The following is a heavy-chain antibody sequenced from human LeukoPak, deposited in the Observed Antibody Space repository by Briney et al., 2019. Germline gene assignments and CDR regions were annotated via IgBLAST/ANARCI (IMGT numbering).Heavy chain of an antibody. V-gene: IGHV3-9*01. D-gene: IGHD5-12*01. CDR3: VRDSQYTYGYDYVDY. CDR2: ISWNSGSI. Sequence: GGSLRLSCAASGFTFDDYAMHWVRQAPGKGLEWVSSISWNSGSIGYADSVKGRFTISRDNAKNSLSLQMSSLRAEDSALYYCVRDSQYTYGYDYVDYWGQGTLVTVSS. J-gene: IGHJ4*02. CDR1: GFTFDDYA.